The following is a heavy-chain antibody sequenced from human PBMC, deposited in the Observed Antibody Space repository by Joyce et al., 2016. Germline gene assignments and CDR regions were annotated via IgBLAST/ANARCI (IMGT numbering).Heavy chain of an antibody. Sequence: QVQLVESGGGVGQPGRSLPLSCAASGFRFSQFSMVWIRPGPGKGLEGAAVISSDGSNKDYADSAKGRFIISRDNSKNTLNLQMTGLRSDDTGVYYCARGTTVTRMGNWFDPWGQGTLVTVSS. V-gene: IGHV3-30-3*01. CDR3: ARGTTVTRMGNWFDP. J-gene: IGHJ5*02. CDR2: ISSDGSNK. D-gene: IGHD4-17*01. CDR1: GFRFSQFS.